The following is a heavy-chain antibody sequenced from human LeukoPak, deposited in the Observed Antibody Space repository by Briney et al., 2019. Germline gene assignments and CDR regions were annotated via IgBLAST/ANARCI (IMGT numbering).Heavy chain of an antibody. CDR1: GCSISISSYY. Sequence: SETLSLTCTVSGCSISISSYYWGWIRQPPGKGLEWMGSIYYSWSTNYNPSLKRRVTISVDTSKNQFSLKLRSVNAADTAVYYCARDLRWLNGKQVFAFDIWGQGTMVTVSS. J-gene: IGHJ3*02. CDR3: ARDLRWLNGKQVFAFDI. D-gene: IGHD6-19*01. V-gene: IGHV4-39*07. CDR2: IYYSWST.